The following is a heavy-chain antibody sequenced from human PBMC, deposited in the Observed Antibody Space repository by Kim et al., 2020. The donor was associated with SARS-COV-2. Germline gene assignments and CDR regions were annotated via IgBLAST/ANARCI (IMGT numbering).Heavy chain of an antibody. V-gene: IGHV3-21*01. D-gene: IGHD6-13*01. CDR3: ARTSSSWINWFAP. J-gene: IGHJ5*02. Sequence: EESVKGRFTSTRDNAKNSLYLQMNSLRAEETAVYYCARTSSSWINWFAPWGQGTLVTVSS.